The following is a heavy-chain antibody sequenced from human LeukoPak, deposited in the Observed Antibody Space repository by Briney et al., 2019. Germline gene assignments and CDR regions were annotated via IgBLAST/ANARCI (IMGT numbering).Heavy chain of an antibody. Sequence: SETLSLTCTVSGGSISSYYWSWIRQSAGKGLEWIGRIYVRGSTNYNPSLKSRVTMSVDTSKNQFSLKLSSVTAADTAVYYCARKRYTSGWGGYYYYYMDVWGKGTTVTISS. D-gene: IGHD6-19*01. CDR2: IYVRGST. CDR3: ARKRYTSGWGGYYYYYMDV. V-gene: IGHV4-4*07. J-gene: IGHJ6*03. CDR1: GGSISSYY.